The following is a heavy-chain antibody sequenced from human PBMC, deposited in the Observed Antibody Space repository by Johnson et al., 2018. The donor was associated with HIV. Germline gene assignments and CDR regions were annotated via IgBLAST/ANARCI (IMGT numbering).Heavy chain of an antibody. CDR3: ASSFTANI. Sequence: VQLVESGGGVVRPGGSLRLSCAASGFTFDAYAMHWVRQAPGKGLVWVSRINSDGSSTTYADSVKGRFTISRDNAKNTLYLQMNSLRLEDTAVYYCASSFTANIWGQGTMVSVSS. CDR1: GFTFDAYA. V-gene: IGHV3-74*02. J-gene: IGHJ3*02. D-gene: IGHD5-18*01. CDR2: INSDGSST.